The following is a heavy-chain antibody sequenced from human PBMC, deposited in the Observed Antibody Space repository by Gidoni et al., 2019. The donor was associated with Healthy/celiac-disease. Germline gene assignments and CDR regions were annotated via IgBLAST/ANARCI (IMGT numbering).Heavy chain of an antibody. Sequence: QVQLQESGPGLVKPSETLSLTCTVSGGSISSYYWRWIRQPPGKRLEWIGYIYYSGSTNYNPSLKSRVTISVDTSKNQFSLKLSSVTAADTAVYYCASSYYYDSSGSRAEYFQHWGQGTLVTVSS. D-gene: IGHD3-22*01. CDR1: GGSISSYY. CDR3: ASSYYYDSSGSRAEYFQH. CDR2: IYYSGST. J-gene: IGHJ1*01. V-gene: IGHV4-59*01.